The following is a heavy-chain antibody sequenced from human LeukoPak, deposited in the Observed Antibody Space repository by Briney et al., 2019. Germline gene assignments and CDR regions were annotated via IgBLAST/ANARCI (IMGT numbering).Heavy chain of an antibody. CDR1: GGSISGHY. J-gene: IGHJ4*02. CDR3: ARRGPGYPCYFDY. Sequence: SETLSLTCSVSGGSISGHYWSWIRQPPGKGLEWIGYIHYGGNTDYNPSLQSRVSMLVDTPRNQFSLRLTSVTAADTAVYYCARRGPGYPCYFDYWGQGALVTVSS. D-gene: IGHD3-9*01. V-gene: IGHV4-59*11. CDR2: IHYGGNT.